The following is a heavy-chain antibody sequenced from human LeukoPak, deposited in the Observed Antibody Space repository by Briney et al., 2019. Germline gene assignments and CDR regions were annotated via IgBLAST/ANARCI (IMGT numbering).Heavy chain of an antibody. D-gene: IGHD2-2*01. Sequence: PSETLCLTCAVSGYSISSGYYWGWIRQPPGKGLEWIGSIYHSGSTYYNPSLKSRVTISVDTSKNQFSLKLSSVTAADTAVYYCAREIVVVPAAMPGLCYMDVGGKGTTVTVSS. CDR1: GYSISSGYY. CDR2: IYHSGST. CDR3: AREIVVVPAAMPGLCYMDV. V-gene: IGHV4-38-2*02. J-gene: IGHJ6*03.